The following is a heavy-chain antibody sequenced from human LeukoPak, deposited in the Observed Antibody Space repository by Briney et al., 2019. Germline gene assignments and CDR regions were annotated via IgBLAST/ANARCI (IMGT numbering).Heavy chain of an antibody. J-gene: IGHJ3*02. CDR3: AKDPYCSSTSCYDDAFDI. V-gene: IGHV3-30*02. Sequence: GGSLRLSCAASGFTFSSYGMHWVRQAPGKGLEWVAFIRYDGSNKYYADSVKGRFTISRDNSKNTLYLQMNSLRAEDTAVYYCAKDPYCSSTSCYDDAFDIWGQGTMVTVSS. CDR1: GFTFSSYG. D-gene: IGHD2-2*01. CDR2: IRYDGSNK.